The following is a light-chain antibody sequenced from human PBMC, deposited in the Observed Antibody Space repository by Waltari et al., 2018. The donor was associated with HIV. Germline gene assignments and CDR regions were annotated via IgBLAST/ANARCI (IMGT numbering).Light chain of an antibody. V-gene: IGLV2-23*02. CDR2: EVS. Sequence: QSPLTQPASVSGSPGQWITISCTGTRSDVGSYNFVSWYQQHPGKAPKLMIYEVSKRPSGVSNRFSGSKSGNTASLTISGLQAEDEADYYCCSYAGSSTPVFGGGTKLTVL. CDR3: CSYAGSSTPV. CDR1: RSDVGSYNF. J-gene: IGLJ2*01.